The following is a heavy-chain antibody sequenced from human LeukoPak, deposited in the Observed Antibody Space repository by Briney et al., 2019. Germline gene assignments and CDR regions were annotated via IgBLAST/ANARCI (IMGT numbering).Heavy chain of an antibody. V-gene: IGHV1-46*01. CDR1: GYTFRTYG. CDR3: ARGRGYSYGRPDY. CDR2: INPSGGST. J-gene: IGHJ4*02. D-gene: IGHD5-18*01. Sequence: ASVKVSCKTSGYTFRTYGITWVRQAPGQGLEWMGIINPSGGSTSYAQKFQGRVTMTRDTSTSTVYMELSSLRSEDTAVYYCARGRGYSYGRPDYWGQGTLVTVSS.